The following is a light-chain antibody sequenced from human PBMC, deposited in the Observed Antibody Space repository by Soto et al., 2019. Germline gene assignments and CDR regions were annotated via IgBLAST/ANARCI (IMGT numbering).Light chain of an antibody. J-gene: IGKJ4*01. CDR2: DAS. CDR1: QSVSSSY. Sequence: EIVLTQSPGTLSLSPGERATLSCRASQSVSSSYLAWYQQNPGQAPRLLIYDASSRATGIPDRFSGSGSGTDFTLTISRLEPEDFAVYYCQQYGSSPPITFGGGTKVEIK. CDR3: QQYGSSPPIT. V-gene: IGKV3-20*01.